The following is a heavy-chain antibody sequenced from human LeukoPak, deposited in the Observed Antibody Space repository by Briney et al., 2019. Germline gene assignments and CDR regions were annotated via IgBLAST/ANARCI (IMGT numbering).Heavy chain of an antibody. CDR3: AKDGQPSTRSYLCTNGICYQDY. V-gene: IGHV3-23*01. Sequence: GGSLRLSCEASGFTFSSYAMTWVRQAPGKGLEWVSSISGSGYYTYYTDSVQGRFTISRDNSKNTLYLKMDSLRAEDTAIYYCAKDGQPSTRSYLCTNGICYQDYWGQGTLATVSS. CDR1: GFTFSSYA. CDR2: ISGSGYYT. D-gene: IGHD2-8*01. J-gene: IGHJ4*02.